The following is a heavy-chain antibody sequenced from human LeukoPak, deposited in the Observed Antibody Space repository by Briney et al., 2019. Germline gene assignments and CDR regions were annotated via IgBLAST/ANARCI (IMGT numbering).Heavy chain of an antibody. J-gene: IGHJ3*02. CDR1: GYTLNELS. CDR3: AKDIGGYYDSDGAFDI. V-gene: IGHV1-24*01. CDR2: FDPEDGEP. D-gene: IGHD3-22*01. Sequence: ASVKVSCKVSGYTLNELSVHWVRQAPGKGLEWMGGFDPEDGEPIYAHQFQGRVTLTEDTSSDTAYMEMNNLRSEDTAVYYCAKDIGGYYDSDGAFDIWGQGTMVTVSS.